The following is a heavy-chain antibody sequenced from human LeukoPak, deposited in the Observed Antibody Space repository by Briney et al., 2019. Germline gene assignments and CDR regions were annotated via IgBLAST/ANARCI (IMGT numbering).Heavy chain of an antibody. CDR3: AREGSSWSTYYYYYYMDV. D-gene: IGHD6-13*01. V-gene: IGHV4-39*07. Sequence: PSETLSLTCTVSGGSISSSSYYWGWIRQPPGKALEWVGSIYYSGSTYYNPSLKSRVTISVDTSKNQFSLKLSSVTAADTAVYYCAREGSSWSTYYYYYYMDVWGKGTTVTVPS. J-gene: IGHJ6*03. CDR1: GGSISSSSYY. CDR2: IYYSGST.